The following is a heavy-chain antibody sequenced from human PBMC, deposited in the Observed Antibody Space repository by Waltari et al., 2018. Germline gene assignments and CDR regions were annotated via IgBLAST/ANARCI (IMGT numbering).Heavy chain of an antibody. J-gene: IGHJ3*02. CDR1: GFTMSSYF. V-gene: IGHV3-33*06. CDR2: VWSDGNEK. CDR3: AKEQEAFDI. Sequence: QLQLVESGGGVVQPGTSLSLSCAASGFTMSSYFMHWVRQAPGKGLEWVAVVWSDGNEKYYGDSVKGRFTISRDNSKNIVYLQMNSLRAEDTAVYFCAKEQEAFDIWGQGTVVTVS.